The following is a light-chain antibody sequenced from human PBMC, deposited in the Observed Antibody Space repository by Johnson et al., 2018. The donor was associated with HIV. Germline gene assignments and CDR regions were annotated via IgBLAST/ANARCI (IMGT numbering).Light chain of an antibody. CDR2: ENN. CDR3: GTWDSSLSAGGV. Sequence: QSVLTQPPSVSAAPGQKVTISCSGSSSNIGNNYVSWYQQLPGTAPKLLIYENNKRPSGIPDRFSGSKSGTSATLGLTALQTGDEADYYCGTWDSSLSAGGVFGTGTEVTVL. CDR1: SSNIGNNY. V-gene: IGLV1-51*02. J-gene: IGLJ1*01.